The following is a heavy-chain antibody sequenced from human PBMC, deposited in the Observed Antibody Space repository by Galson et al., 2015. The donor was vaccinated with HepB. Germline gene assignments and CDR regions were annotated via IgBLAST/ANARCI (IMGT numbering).Heavy chain of an antibody. CDR2: ISAYNGNT. CDR3: ARELLARDYYYGMDV. CDR1: GYTFTSYG. J-gene: IGHJ6*02. D-gene: IGHD6-6*01. V-gene: IGHV1-18*04. Sequence: SVKVSCKASGYTFTSYGISWVRQAPGQGLEWMGWISAYNGNTNYAQKLQGRVTMTTDTSTSTAYMELRSLRSDDTAVYYCARELLARDYYYGMDVWGQGTTVTVSS.